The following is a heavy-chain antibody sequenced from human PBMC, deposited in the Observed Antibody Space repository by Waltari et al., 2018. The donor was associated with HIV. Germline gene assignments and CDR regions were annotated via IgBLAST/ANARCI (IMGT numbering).Heavy chain of an antibody. V-gene: IGHV1-8*01. CDR2: MNPNSENT. Sequence: QVQLVQSGAEVKKPGASVKVSCKASGYTFTSYDINWVRQATGKGLEWMGWMNPNSENTDYQQKFQGRGTMTSNPTISTAYMELSSLRSEDTAVYYCARVSLGAVVPAAVDYWGQGTLVTVSS. CDR3: ARVSLGAVVPAAVDY. D-gene: IGHD2-2*01. J-gene: IGHJ4*02. CDR1: GYTFTSYD.